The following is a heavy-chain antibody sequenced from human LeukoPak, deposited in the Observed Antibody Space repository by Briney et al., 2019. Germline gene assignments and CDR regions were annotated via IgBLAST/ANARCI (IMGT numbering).Heavy chain of an antibody. CDR1: GFTFSSYG. CDR2: IWYDGSNK. J-gene: IGHJ4*02. CDR3: ARDPSGIAVGAGIDY. D-gene: IGHD6-19*01. Sequence: GGSLRLSCAASGFTFSSYGMHWVRQAPGEGLEWVAVIWYDGSNKYYADSVKGRFTISRDNSKNTLYLQMNSLRAEDTAVYYCARDPSGIAVGAGIDYWGQGTLVTVSS. V-gene: IGHV3-33*01.